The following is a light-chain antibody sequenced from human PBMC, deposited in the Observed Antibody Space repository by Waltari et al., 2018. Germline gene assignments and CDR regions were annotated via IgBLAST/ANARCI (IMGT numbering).Light chain of an antibody. J-gene: IGLJ2*01. CDR1: SPHIGSNS. CDR2: INN. V-gene: IGLV1-44*01. Sequence: QSVLTQPPSASGPPGQRVTISCSGSSPHIGSNSVHWYQQLPGTAPTLLTYINNQRPSGVPDRFSGSKSGTSASLAISGLQSEDEADYYCAAWDDSLNGVVFGGGTKLTVL. CDR3: AAWDDSLNGVV.